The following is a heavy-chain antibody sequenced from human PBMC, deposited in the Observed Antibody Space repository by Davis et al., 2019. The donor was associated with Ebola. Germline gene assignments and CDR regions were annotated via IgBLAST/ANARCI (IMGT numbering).Heavy chain of an antibody. V-gene: IGHV4-34*01. J-gene: IGHJ6*02. CDR3: ARGKWQRFQDYFYSGMDV. CDR1: GGSFTIYY. D-gene: IGHD5-12*01. Sequence: MPSETLSLTCAVYGGSFTIYYLSCVRQSPGKGLEWIGEINHSGSTNYNTSLMGRVTLAVDAPKNQFSLRLSSVTAADTGMYYCARGKWQRFQDYFYSGMDVWAQGTSVTVSS. CDR2: INHSGST.